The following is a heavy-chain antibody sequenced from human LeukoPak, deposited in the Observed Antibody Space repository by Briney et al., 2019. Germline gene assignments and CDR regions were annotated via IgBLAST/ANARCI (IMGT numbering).Heavy chain of an antibody. CDR1: GFTFSTYA. Sequence: GGTLRLPCAASGFTFSTYAMSWVRQAPGKGLEWLSALSGRGRDTYYADSVKGRFTISRDNSKNTLYLQINSLRAEDTAVYYCAKDPSVYYGDYIIRWGQGTLVIVSS. CDR2: LSGRGRDT. J-gene: IGHJ4*02. CDR3: AKDPSVYYGDYIIR. V-gene: IGHV3-23*01. D-gene: IGHD4-17*01.